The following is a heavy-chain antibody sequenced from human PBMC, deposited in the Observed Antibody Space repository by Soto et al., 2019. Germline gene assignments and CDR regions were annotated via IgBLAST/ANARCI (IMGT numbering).Heavy chain of an antibody. J-gene: IGHJ4*02. D-gene: IGHD4-4*01. CDR1: GFSFSSAW. V-gene: IGHV3-7*03. Sequence: GGSLRLSCAVSGFSFSSAWMTWIRQAPGKGLERVAIMNEDGSERYYVDSVKGRFTISRDNAKNALFLQMNSLRVEDTAVYFCARDRAYSRFDYWGQGSLVTVS. CDR3: ARDRAYSRFDY. CDR2: MNEDGSER.